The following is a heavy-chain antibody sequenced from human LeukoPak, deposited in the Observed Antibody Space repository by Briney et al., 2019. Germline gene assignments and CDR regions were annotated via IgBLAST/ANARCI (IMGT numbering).Heavy chain of an antibody. CDR3: AKGVGPHYGSGSYNGQSMDV. CDR2: ISGSGGST. J-gene: IGHJ6*02. V-gene: IGHV3-23*01. Sequence: SGRSLRLSCAASGFTFSSYAMSCVRQAPGKGLEWVSAISGSGGSTYYADSVKGRFTISRDNSKNTLYLQMNSLRAEDTGVYYCAKGVGPHYGSGSYNGQSMDVWGQGTTVTVSS. CDR1: GFTFSSYA. D-gene: IGHD3-10*01.